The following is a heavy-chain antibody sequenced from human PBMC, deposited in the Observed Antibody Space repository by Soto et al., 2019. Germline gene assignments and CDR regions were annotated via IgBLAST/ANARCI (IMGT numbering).Heavy chain of an antibody. V-gene: IGHV4-31*03. J-gene: IGHJ4*02. CDR2: IYYSGST. CDR1: GGSISSGGYY. CDR3: AREARSGKYYFDY. Sequence: SETLSLTCTVSGGSISSGGYYWSWIRQHPGKGLEWIGYIYYSGSTYYNPSLKSRVTISVDTSKNQFSLKLSSVTAADTAVYYCAREARSGKYYFDYWGQGTLVTVS. D-gene: IGHD3-10*01.